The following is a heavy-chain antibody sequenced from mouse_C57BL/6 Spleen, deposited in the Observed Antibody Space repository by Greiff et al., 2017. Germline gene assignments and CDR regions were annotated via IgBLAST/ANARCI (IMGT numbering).Heavy chain of an antibody. V-gene: IGHV3-6*01. CDR2: ISYDGSN. D-gene: IGHD2-3*01. CDR3: ARPLDGYYWYFDV. CDR1: GYSITSGYY. J-gene: IGHJ1*03. Sequence: EVKLLESVPGLVKPSQSLSLTCSVTGYSITSGYYWNWIRQFPGNKLEWMGYISYDGSNNYNPSLKNRISITRDTSKNQFFLKLNSVTTEDTATYYCARPLDGYYWYFDVWGTGTTVTVSS.